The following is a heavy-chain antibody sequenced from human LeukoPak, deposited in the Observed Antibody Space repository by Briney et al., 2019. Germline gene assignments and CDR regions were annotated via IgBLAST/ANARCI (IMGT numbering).Heavy chain of an antibody. CDR2: ISYDGSNK. D-gene: IGHD6-19*01. CDR1: GFTFSSYG. V-gene: IGHV3-30*18. Sequence: QTGGSLRLSCAASGFTFSSYGMHWVRQAPGKGLEWVAVISYDGSNKYYADSVKGRFTISRDNSKNTLYLRMNSLRAEDTAVYYCAKDLPPIAVAGFFDYWGQGTLVTVSS. J-gene: IGHJ4*02. CDR3: AKDLPPIAVAGFFDY.